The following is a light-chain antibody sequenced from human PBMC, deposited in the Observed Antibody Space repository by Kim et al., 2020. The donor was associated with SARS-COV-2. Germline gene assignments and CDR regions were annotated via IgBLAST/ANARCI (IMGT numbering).Light chain of an antibody. Sequence: PGERATLACRASQSINIDVAWYQQKPGRAPRLLIYDASKRVSGVPVRFSGSGSGIDFALTINGLEPEDFAVYYCQQHATWPPALTFGGGTKVDIK. V-gene: IGKV3-11*01. J-gene: IGKJ4*01. CDR2: DAS. CDR1: QSINID. CDR3: QQHATWPPALT.